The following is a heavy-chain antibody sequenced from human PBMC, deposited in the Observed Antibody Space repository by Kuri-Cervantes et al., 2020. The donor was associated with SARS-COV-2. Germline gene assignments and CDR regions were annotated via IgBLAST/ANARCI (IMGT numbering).Heavy chain of an antibody. J-gene: IGHJ6*03. CDR3: ARVSGDSRFSYYMDV. Sequence: SETLSLTCTVSGGSISSYYWSWIRQPPGKGLEWIGYIYYSGSTNYNPSLKSQVTISVDRSKNQFSLKVSSVSAADTAVYYCARVSGDSRFSYYMDVWGTGTTVTVSS. D-gene: IGHD7-27*01. CDR1: GGSISSYY. CDR2: IYYSGST. V-gene: IGHV4-59*12.